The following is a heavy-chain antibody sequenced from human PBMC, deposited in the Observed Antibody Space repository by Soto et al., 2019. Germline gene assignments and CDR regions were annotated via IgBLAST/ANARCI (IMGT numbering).Heavy chain of an antibody. Sequence: ASVKVSCKASGYAFTNYGINWVRQAPGQGLEWLGWISADNGNTTYAQKFQRRVTMTTDTSSDTVYMELRSLRSDDTAMYYCASDATIGWVAAGYWGRETLVRVSS. CDR2: ISADNGNT. V-gene: IGHV1-18*01. CDR3: ASDATIGWVAAGY. CDR1: GYAFTNYG. J-gene: IGHJ4*02. D-gene: IGHD1-26*01.